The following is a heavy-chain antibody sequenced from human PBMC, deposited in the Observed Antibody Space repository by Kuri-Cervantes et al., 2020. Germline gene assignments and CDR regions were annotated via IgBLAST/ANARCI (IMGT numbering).Heavy chain of an antibody. J-gene: IGHJ4*02. Sequence: ESLKISCAVYGGSFSGYYWSWIRQPPGKGLEWIGEINHSGSTNYNPSLKSRVTISVDTSKNQFSLKLSSVTAADTAVYYCARRGYADNYFDYWGRGTLVTVSS. V-gene: IGHV4-34*01. CDR2: INHSGST. D-gene: IGHD1-1*01. CDR3: ARRGYADNYFDY. CDR1: GGSFSGYY.